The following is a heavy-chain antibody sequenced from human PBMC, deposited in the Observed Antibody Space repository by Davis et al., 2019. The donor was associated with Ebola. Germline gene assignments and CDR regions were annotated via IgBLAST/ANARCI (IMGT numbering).Heavy chain of an antibody. D-gene: IGHD4-17*01. J-gene: IGHJ4*02. V-gene: IGHV3-7*01. Sequence: PGGSLRLSCAASGFTFSTYWMSWVRLAPGKGLEWVANIKQDGSEKYYVDSVKGRFTISRDNAKNSLYLQMNSLRDEDTAVYYCARDLGGTVTNPTDYWGQGTLVTVSS. CDR1: GFTFSTYW. CDR2: IKQDGSEK. CDR3: ARDLGGTVTNPTDY.